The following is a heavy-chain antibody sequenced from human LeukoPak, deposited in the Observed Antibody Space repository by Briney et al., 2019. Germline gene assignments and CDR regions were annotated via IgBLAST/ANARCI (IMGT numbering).Heavy chain of an antibody. Sequence: SVKVSCKASGGTFSSYAISWVRQAPGQGLEWMGGIIPIFGTANYAQKFQGRVTITTDESTSTAYMELSSLRSEDTAVYYCATGIAAAGGRLRYYYYYMDVWGKGTTVTVSS. CDR3: ATGIAAAGGRLRYYYYYMDV. CDR2: IIPIFGTA. CDR1: GGTFSSYA. J-gene: IGHJ6*03. V-gene: IGHV1-69*05. D-gene: IGHD6-13*01.